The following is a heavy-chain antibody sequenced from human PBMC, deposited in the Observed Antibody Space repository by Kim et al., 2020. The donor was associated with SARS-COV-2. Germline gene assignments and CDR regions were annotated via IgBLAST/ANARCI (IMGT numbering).Heavy chain of an antibody. V-gene: IGHV4-31*02. J-gene: IGHJ3*02. CDR3: TRDLSSSLDAFDI. Sequence: SNPSLKSRVTMSVDTSRNQFSLRLNSVTAADTAVYYCTRDLSSSLDAFDIWGRGTMVTVSS.